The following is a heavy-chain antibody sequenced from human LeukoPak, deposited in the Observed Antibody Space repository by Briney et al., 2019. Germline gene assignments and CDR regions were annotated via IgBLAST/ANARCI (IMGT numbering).Heavy chain of an antibody. V-gene: IGHV3-30*18. D-gene: IGHD6-19*01. Sequence: GSLRLSCAASGFTFSSYGMHWVRQAPGKGLEWVAVISYDGSNKYYADSVKGRFTISRDNSKNTLYLQMNSLRAEDTAVYYCAKGGGRGWSFDYWGQGTLVTVSS. CDR1: GFTFSSYG. CDR2: ISYDGSNK. CDR3: AKGGGRGWSFDY. J-gene: IGHJ4*02.